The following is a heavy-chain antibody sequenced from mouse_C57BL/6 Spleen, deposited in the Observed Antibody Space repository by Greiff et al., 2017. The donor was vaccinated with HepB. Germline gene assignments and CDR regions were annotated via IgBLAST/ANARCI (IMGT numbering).Heavy chain of an antibody. CDR1: GFTFSSYA. CDR2: ISDGGSYT. V-gene: IGHV5-4*01. Sequence: EVKLVESGGGLVKPGGSLKLSCAASGFTFSSYAMSWVRQTPEKRLEWVATISDGGSYTYYPDNVKGRFTISRDNAKNNLYLQMSHLKSEDTAMYYCARDQEITTRKAWFAYWGQGTLVTVSA. CDR3: ARDQEITTRKAWFAY. D-gene: IGHD2-4*01. J-gene: IGHJ3*01.